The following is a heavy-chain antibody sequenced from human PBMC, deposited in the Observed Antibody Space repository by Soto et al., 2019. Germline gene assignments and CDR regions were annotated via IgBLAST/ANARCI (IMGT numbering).Heavy chain of an antibody. V-gene: IGHV3-30*18. J-gene: IGHJ4*02. CDR1: GFTFSSYG. CDR2: ISYDGSNK. D-gene: IGHD3-9*01. Sequence: ESGGGVVQPGRSLRLSCAASGFTFSSYGMHWVRQAPGKGLEWVAVISYDGSNKYYADSVKGRFTISRDNSKNTLYLQMISLRAEDTAVYYCAKGQLRYFDWLAPSDYWGQGTLVTVSS. CDR3: AKGQLRYFDWLAPSDY.